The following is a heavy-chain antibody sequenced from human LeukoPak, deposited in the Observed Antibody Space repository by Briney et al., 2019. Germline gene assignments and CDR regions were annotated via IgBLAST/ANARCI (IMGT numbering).Heavy chain of an antibody. Sequence: PGESLRLSCAASGVTFSSDSMNWVRQAPRKGLEWVSSISSSSSYIYYADSVKGRFTISRDNAKNSLYLQMNSLRAEDTAVYYCARGRVTPFDYWGQGTLVTVSS. CDR2: ISSSSSYI. J-gene: IGHJ4*02. CDR3: ARGRVTPFDY. V-gene: IGHV3-21*01. D-gene: IGHD2-21*02. CDR1: GVTFSSDS.